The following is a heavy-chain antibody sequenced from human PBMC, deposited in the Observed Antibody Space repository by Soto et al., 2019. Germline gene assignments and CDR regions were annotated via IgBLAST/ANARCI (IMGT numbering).Heavy chain of an antibody. V-gene: IGHV3-23*01. Sequence: XGCLWRSFVACGCTVSSYSISWVRQAPGKGLEWVSAISGSGGSTYYADAVKGRFTISRDNSKNTVYLQMSRLRAEDTAVYYCAKSLVEYQLPSDGMDAWGQGTTVTVSS. CDR2: ISGSGGST. CDR1: GCTVSSYS. J-gene: IGHJ6*02. CDR3: AKSLVEYQLPSDGMDA. D-gene: IGHD2-2*01.